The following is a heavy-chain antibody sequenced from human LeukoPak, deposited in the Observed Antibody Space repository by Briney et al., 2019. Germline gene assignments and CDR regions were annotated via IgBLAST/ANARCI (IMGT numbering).Heavy chain of an antibody. V-gene: IGHV1-18*01. CDR2: ISAYNGNT. CDR1: GYTFTSYG. Sequence: ASVKVSCKASGYTFTSYGISWVRQAPGQGLEWMGWISAYNGNTNYTQKLQGRVTMTTDTSTSTAYMELRSLRSDDTAVYYCARSSRFTMIVVVIDMDVWGKGTTVTVSS. J-gene: IGHJ6*03. D-gene: IGHD3-22*01. CDR3: ARSSRFTMIVVVIDMDV.